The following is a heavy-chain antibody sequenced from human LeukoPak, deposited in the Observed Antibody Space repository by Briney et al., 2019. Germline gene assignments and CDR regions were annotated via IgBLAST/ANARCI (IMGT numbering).Heavy chain of an antibody. CDR2: ISSSSYI. CDR3: ASGPAVAGKDY. J-gene: IGHJ4*02. Sequence: GGSLRLSCAASGFTFSSYSMNWVRQAPGKGLEWVSSISSSSYIYYADSVKGRFTISRDNAKNSLYLQMNSLRAEDTAVYYCASGPAVAGKDYWGQGTLVTVSS. D-gene: IGHD6-19*01. CDR1: GFTFSSYS. V-gene: IGHV3-21*01.